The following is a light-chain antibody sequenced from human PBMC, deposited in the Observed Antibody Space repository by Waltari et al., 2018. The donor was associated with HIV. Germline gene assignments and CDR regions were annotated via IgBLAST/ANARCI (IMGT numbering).Light chain of an antibody. CDR1: SSDVGGYNY. CDR2: EVT. CDR3: SSYTRSNTYV. V-gene: IGLV2-14*01. J-gene: IGLJ1*01. Sequence: QSALTQPASVSGSPGQSFTISCTGTSSDVGGYNYVSWYQQYPGKAPKLMIYEVTTRPSGVSNRFSGSKSGNTASLTISGLRAEDEADYYCSSYTRSNTYVVGTGTKVTAL.